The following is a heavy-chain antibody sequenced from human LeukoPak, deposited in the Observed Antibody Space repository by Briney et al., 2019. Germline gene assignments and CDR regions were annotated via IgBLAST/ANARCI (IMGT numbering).Heavy chain of an antibody. CDR1: GFTFSSYW. CDR2: INHNGNVN. D-gene: IGHD6-19*01. Sequence: GGSLRLSCAASGFTFSSYWMNWARQAPGKGLEWVASINHNGNVNYYVDSVKGRFTISRDNAKNSLYLQMSNLRAEDTAVYFCASGWYINYWGQGTLVTVSS. CDR3: ASGWYINY. J-gene: IGHJ4*02. V-gene: IGHV3-7*03.